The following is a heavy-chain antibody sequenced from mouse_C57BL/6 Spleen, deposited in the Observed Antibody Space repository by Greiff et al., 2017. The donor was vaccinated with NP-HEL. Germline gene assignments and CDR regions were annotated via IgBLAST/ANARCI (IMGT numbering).Heavy chain of an antibody. J-gene: IGHJ4*01. V-gene: IGHV5-9-1*02. CDR3: TRDRGNSYARDY. CDR1: GFTFSSYA. D-gene: IGHD2-1*01. Sequence: EVHLVESGEGLVKPGGSLKLSCAASGFTFSSYAMSWVRQTPEKRLEWVAYISSGGDYIYYADTVKGRFTISSDNARNTLYLQMSSLKSEDTAMYYCTRDRGNSYARDYWGQGTSVTVSS. CDR2: ISSGGDYI.